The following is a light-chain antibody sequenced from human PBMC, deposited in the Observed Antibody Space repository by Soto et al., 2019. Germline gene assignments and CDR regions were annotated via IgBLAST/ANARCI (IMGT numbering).Light chain of an antibody. CDR2: LGS. J-gene: IGKJ3*01. Sequence: DIVMTQSPLSLPVTPGEPASISCRSSQSLLHSNGYNYLDWYLQKPGQSPQLLIYLGSNRASGVPDRFSSSGSGTDFTLKISRVEAEDVGVYYCMQALQSPVTVGPGTKVDSK. V-gene: IGKV2-28*01. CDR1: QSLLHSNGYNY. CDR3: MQALQSPVT.